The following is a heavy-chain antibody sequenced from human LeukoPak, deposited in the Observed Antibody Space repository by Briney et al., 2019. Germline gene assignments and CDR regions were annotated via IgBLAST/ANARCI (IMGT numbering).Heavy chain of an antibody. CDR1: GFIFSTYG. J-gene: IGHJ4*02. CDR2: IWYDGSNK. V-gene: IGHV3-33*01. D-gene: IGHD1/OR15-1a*01. CDR3: AREINWNRYFDY. Sequence: GGSLRLSCVASGFIFSTYGLHWVRQAPGKGLEWVAVIWYDGSNKYYADSVEGRFTISRDNSKNTLYLQMNSLRAEDTAVYYCAREINWNRYFDYWGQGTLVTVSS.